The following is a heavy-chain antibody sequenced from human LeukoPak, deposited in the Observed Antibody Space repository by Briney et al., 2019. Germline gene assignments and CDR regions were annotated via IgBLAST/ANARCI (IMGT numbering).Heavy chain of an antibody. Sequence: SETLSLTCAVYGGSFSGYYWSWIRQPPGKGLEWIGGINHSGSTNYNPSLKSRVTISVDTSKNQFSLKLSSVTAADTAVYYCARGGLYCSSTSCYRRPFDYWGQGTLVTVSS. CDR2: INHSGST. V-gene: IGHV4-34*01. D-gene: IGHD2-2*02. CDR1: GGSFSGYY. CDR3: ARGGLYCSSTSCYRRPFDY. J-gene: IGHJ4*02.